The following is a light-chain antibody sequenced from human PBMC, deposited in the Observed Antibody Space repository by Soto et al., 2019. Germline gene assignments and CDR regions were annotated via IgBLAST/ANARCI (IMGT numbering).Light chain of an antibody. J-gene: IGKJ3*01. CDR3: QQRSNWPPVFT. Sequence: EIVMTQSPATLSVSPGDRATLSCRASQSVTSNLAWYQQKPGQAPRLLIYGASTRATGIPARFSGSGSGTEFTLPISSLQSEDFAVYYCQQRSNWPPVFTFGPGTKVDIK. CDR2: GAS. CDR1: QSVTSN. V-gene: IGKV3-15*01.